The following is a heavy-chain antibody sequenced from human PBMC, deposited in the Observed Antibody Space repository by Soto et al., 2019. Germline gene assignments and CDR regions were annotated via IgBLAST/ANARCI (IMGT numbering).Heavy chain of an antibody. D-gene: IGHD2-2*01. Sequence: SETLSLTCTVSGGSISSSSYYWGWIRQPPGKGLEWIGYIYYSGSTYYNPSLKSRVTISVDTSKNQFSLKLSSVTAADTAVYYCARGKVVVPAAHWFDPRGQGTLVTLSS. CDR1: GGSISSSSYY. CDR3: ARGKVVVPAAHWFDP. CDR2: IYYSGST. J-gene: IGHJ5*02. V-gene: IGHV4-39*07.